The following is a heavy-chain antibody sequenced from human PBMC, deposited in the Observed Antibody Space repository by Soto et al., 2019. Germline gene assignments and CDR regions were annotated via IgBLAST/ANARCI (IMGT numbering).Heavy chain of an antibody. CDR2: IYWNDDK. D-gene: IGHD3-16*01. V-gene: IGHV2-5*01. CDR1: GFSLSTSGVG. Sequence: QITLKESGPTLVKPTQTLTLTCTFSGFSLSTSGVGVGWIRQPPGKALEWLALIYWNDDKRYSPSLKSRLTITKDTSKIQVVLTMTNMDPVDTATYYCAHIEGDYDYDNWFDPWGQGTLVTVSS. J-gene: IGHJ5*02. CDR3: AHIEGDYDYDNWFDP.